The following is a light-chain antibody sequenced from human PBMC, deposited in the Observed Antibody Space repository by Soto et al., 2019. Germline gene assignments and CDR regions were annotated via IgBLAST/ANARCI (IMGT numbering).Light chain of an antibody. V-gene: IGLV2-14*01. CDR1: SSDVGGYNF. J-gene: IGLJ2*01. CDR2: EVK. CDR3: FSYTRITTLYVV. Sequence: QLVLTQPASVSGSPGQSITISCTGTSSDVGGYNFVSWYQQHPGNAPKLLIFEVKNRPSGVSSRFSGSKSANTASLTISGLQAEDEATYYCFSYTRITTLYVVFGGGTKLTVL.